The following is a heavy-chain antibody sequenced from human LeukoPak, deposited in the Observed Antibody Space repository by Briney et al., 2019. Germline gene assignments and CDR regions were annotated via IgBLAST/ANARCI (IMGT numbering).Heavy chain of an antibody. Sequence: SGGSLRLSCAASGFTFSSYAMHWVRQAPGKGLEWVAVISYDGSNKYYADSVKGRFTISRDNAKNSLYLQMNSLRAEDTAVYYCARDQADYYDSSGYYYAYWGQGTLVTVSS. CDR3: ARDQADYYDSSGYYYAY. V-gene: IGHV3-30*04. CDR2: ISYDGSNK. CDR1: GFTFSSYA. D-gene: IGHD3-22*01. J-gene: IGHJ4*02.